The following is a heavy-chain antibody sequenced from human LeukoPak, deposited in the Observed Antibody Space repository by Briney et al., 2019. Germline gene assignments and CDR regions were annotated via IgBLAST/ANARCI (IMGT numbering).Heavy chain of an antibody. CDR1: GGSISNYY. CDR3: ARDPHYYDSSGYDGFDY. J-gene: IGHJ4*02. V-gene: IGHV4-59*12. CDR2: IYYSGST. Sequence: PSETLSLTCTVSGGSISNYYWNWLRQPPGKGLEWIGYIYYSGSTYYNPSLKSRVTISVDTSKNQFSLKLSSVTAADTAVYYCARDPHYYDSSGYDGFDYWGQGTLVTVSS. D-gene: IGHD3-22*01.